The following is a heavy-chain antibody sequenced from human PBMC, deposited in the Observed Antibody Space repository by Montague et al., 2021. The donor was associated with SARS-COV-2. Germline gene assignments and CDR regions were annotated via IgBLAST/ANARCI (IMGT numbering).Heavy chain of an antibody. D-gene: IGHD1-1*01. Sequence: RSLSLAATGFSFNTHVVTWVRQSPGKGLEWVAIIYSDGRTYYGDSVKGRFTISTDSSKTTLYVQMNNLRPEDTAVYYCAKVNERERAIYYYGMDVWGQGTTVTVS. J-gene: IGHJ6*02. CDR3: AKVNERERAIYYYGMDV. CDR1: GFSFNTHV. V-gene: IGHV3-23*03. CDR2: IYSDGRT.